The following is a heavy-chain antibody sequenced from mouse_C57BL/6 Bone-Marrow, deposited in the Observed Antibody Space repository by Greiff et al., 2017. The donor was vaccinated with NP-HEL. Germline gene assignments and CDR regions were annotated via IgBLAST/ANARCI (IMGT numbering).Heavy chain of an antibody. CDR3: SRGGNPFAY. CDR2: IHPNSGST. J-gene: IGHJ3*01. D-gene: IGHD2-1*01. V-gene: IGHV1-64*01. Sequence: QVQLQQPGAELVKPGASVKLSCKASGYTFTSYWMHWVKQRPGQGLEWIGMIHPNSGSTNYNEKFKSKATLTVDKSSSTAYMQLSILTSVDSSVYYCSRGGNPFAYWGQGTLVTVSA. CDR1: GYTFTSYW.